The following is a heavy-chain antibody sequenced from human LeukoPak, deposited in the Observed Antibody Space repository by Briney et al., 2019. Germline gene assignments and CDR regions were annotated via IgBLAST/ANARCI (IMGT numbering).Heavy chain of an antibody. Sequence: GGSLRLSCAASGFTFDDYAMPWVRRAPGKGLEWVSLITGDAGSTYYADSVKTRFTISRDDSKNSLYLQMNSLRTEDTAFYYCAKDIYRGLDMATRPDYWGQGTLVTVSS. D-gene: IGHD5-24*01. J-gene: IGHJ4*02. CDR3: AKDIYRGLDMATRPDY. CDR1: GFTFDDYA. V-gene: IGHV3-43*02. CDR2: ITGDAGST.